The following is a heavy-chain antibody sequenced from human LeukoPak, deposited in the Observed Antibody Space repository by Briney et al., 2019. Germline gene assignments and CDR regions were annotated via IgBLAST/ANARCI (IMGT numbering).Heavy chain of an antibody. CDR2: IIPILGSA. J-gene: IGHJ4*02. CDR1: GGTFSSHA. Sequence: ASVKVSCKASGGTFSSHAITWVRQAPGQGLEWMGGIIPILGSANNAQKFQGRVSITTDDSTSTAYMELSGLRSEDTAVYYCATLSVNVLATAVRGYYFDSWGQGTLVTVSS. V-gene: IGHV1-69*05. D-gene: IGHD3-10*01. CDR3: ATLSVNVLATAVRGYYFDS.